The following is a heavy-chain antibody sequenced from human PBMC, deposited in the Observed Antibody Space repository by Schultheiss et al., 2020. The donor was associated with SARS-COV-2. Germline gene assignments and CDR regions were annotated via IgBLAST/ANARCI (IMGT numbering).Heavy chain of an antibody. CDR3: AKDFAAGSPYYFDY. Sequence: GGSLRLSCAASGFTFSSYSMNWVRQAPGKGLEWVSDISVTGASTYYADSVKGRFTMSRDNSKNTVYLQMDSLRAEDTALYYCAKDFAAGSPYYFDYWGQGTLVTVSS. CDR2: ISVTGAST. J-gene: IGHJ4*02. CDR1: GFTFSSYS. D-gene: IGHD6-13*01. V-gene: IGHV3-23*01.